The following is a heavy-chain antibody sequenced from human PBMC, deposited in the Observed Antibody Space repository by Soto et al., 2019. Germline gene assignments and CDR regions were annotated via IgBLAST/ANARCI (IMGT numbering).Heavy chain of an antibody. CDR1: GGTFSSYA. J-gene: IGHJ6*02. Sequence: GASVKVSCKASGGTFSSYAISWVRQAPGQGLEWMGGIIPIFGTANYAQKFQGRVTITADESTSTAYMELSSLRSEDTAVYYCARGPGGSYEEGGLDYYYYGMDVWGQGTTVTVSS. CDR3: ARGPGGSYEEGGLDYYYYGMDV. CDR2: IIPIFGTA. D-gene: IGHD1-26*01. V-gene: IGHV1-69*13.